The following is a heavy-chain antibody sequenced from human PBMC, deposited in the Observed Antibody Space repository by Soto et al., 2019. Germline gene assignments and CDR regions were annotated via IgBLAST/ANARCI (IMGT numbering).Heavy chain of an antibody. Sequence: EVQLVESGGGLVQPGGSLRLSCAASGFTFSSYSMNWVRQAPGKGLEWVSYISSSSSTIYYADSVKGRFTISRDNAKNSLYLQMNSLRDEHTAVVYCAGAKPSITGTTNYWGQGTLVTVSS. V-gene: IGHV3-48*02. CDR1: GFTFSSYS. CDR3: AGAKPSITGTTNY. J-gene: IGHJ4*02. CDR2: ISSSSSTI. D-gene: IGHD1-20*01.